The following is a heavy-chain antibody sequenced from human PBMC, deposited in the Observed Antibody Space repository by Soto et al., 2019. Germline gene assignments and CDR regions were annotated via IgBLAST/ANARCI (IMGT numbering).Heavy chain of an antibody. J-gene: IGHJ3*02. D-gene: IGHD3-22*01. Sequence: EVQLVESGGGLVQQGGSLRLYCEASAFTLSSYWMSWVRQAPGKGLEWVANIKPDGSEKYYVDSVKGRFTISRDNTKNSLYLQMSTLRPEDTAIYYCARDYDFGFDMWGQGTLVTVSS. CDR3: ARDYDFGFDM. V-gene: IGHV3-7*01. CDR2: IKPDGSEK. CDR1: AFTLSSYW.